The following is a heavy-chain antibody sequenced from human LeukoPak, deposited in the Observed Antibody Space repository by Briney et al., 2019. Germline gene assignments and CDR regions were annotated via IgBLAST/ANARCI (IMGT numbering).Heavy chain of an antibody. J-gene: IGHJ4*02. CDR2: VSYDGGHK. CDR3: ARDRINMMVLGHDSGLDF. D-gene: IGHD3-22*01. Sequence: GGSLRLSCVGSGFSLDEYGIHWVRQAPGKGLEWVAVVSYDGGHKYYADSVKGRFTISRDTSSDTVSLQMNSLRVEDTAVYYCARDRINMMVLGHDSGLDFWGQGTLVTVSS. CDR1: GFSLDEYG. V-gene: IGHV3-30*03.